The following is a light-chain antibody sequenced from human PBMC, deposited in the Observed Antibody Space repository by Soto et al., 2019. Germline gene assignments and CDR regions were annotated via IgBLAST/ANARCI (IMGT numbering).Light chain of an antibody. CDR3: SSYTRSSTVL. J-gene: IGLJ2*01. Sequence: QSVLTQPASVSGSPGQSVTISCTGTSSDVGGYDYVSWYQLHPGKAPKLMIYEVRDRPSGVSNRFSGSKSGHTASLIISGLQAEDEADYYCSSYTRSSTVLFGGGTKLTVL. V-gene: IGLV2-14*01. CDR1: SSDVGGYDY. CDR2: EVR.